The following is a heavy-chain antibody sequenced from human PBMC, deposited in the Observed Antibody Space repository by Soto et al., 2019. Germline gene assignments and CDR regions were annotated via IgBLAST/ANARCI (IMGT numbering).Heavy chain of an antibody. CDR2: TYYRSKWYS. D-gene: IGHD6-6*01. Sequence: SQTLSLTCVISGDSVSSNSAGWNWIRQSPSRGLEWLGRTYYRSKWYSDYAISVKSRITINPDTSKNQFSLQFNSVTPEDTAMYYSARDEYGMDVWGQGTTVTVSS. CDR3: ARDEYGMDV. J-gene: IGHJ6*02. V-gene: IGHV6-1*01. CDR1: GDSVSSNSAG.